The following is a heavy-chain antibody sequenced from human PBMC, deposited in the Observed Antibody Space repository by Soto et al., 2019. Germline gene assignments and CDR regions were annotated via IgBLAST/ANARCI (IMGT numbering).Heavy chain of an antibody. CDR3: ARDFPVSYDILTGYYDAFDI. CDR2: IIPILGIA. J-gene: IGHJ3*02. D-gene: IGHD3-9*01. V-gene: IGHV1-69*04. Sequence: EASVKVSCKASGGTFSSYTISWVRQAPGQGLEWMGRIIPILGIANYAQKLQGRVTITADKSTSTAYMELSSLRSEDTAVYYCARDFPVSYDILTGYYDAFDIWGQGTMVTVSS. CDR1: GGTFSSYT.